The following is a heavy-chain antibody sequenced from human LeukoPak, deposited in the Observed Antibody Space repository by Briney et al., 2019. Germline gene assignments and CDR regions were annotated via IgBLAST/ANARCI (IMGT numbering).Heavy chain of an antibody. CDR1: GGTFSSYA. J-gene: IGHJ4*02. D-gene: IGHD1-26*01. Sequence: GASVKVSCKASGGTFSSYAISWVRQAPGQGLEWMGRIIPIFGTANYAQKFQGRVTITTDESTSTAYMELSSLRSEDTAVYHCAREPKWELPPDYWGQGTLVTVSS. CDR2: IIPIFGTA. CDR3: AREPKWELPPDY. V-gene: IGHV1-69*05.